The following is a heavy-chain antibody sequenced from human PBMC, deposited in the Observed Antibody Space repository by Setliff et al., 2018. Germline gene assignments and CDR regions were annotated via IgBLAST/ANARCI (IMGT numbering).Heavy chain of an antibody. CDR1: GDSITRSGYY. D-gene: IGHD1-26*01. J-gene: IGHJ5*02. Sequence: SETLSLTCSVSGDSITRSGYYWGWVRQSPGKGLEWIGNMYYIGSYDYNPSPKSRVTISLDTSKNQFSLKLTSVTAADTAVYYCARSYHLVLTNWFDAWGQGIRVTVSS. CDR3: ARSYHLVLTNWFDA. CDR2: MYYIGSY. V-gene: IGHV4-39*07.